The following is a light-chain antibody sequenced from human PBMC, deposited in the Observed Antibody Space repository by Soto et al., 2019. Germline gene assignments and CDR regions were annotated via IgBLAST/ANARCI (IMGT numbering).Light chain of an antibody. V-gene: IGKV1-39*01. CDR1: QSISSY. Sequence: DIQMTQSPSSLSASVGDRVTITCRASQSISSYLNWYQQKPGNAPKLLIYAASSLPSGVPSMFSGSGSGTDFTLTISSLQPEDFVTYCCQQSYSTLFTFGPGTKVDIK. CDR2: AAS. CDR3: QQSYSTLFT. J-gene: IGKJ3*01.